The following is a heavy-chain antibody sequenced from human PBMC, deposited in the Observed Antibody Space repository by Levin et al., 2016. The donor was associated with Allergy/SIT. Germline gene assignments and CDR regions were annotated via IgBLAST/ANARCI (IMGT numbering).Heavy chain of an antibody. CDR1: GFTFSSYS. CDR2: ISSSSSYI. V-gene: IGHV3-21*01. D-gene: IGHD5-12*01. Sequence: GESLKISCAASGFTFSSYSMNWVRQAPGKGLEWVSSISSSSSYIYYAGSVKGRFTISRDNAKNSLYLQMNSLRAEDTAVYYCARDSDVDIVATTETEPNYYYYGMDVWGQGTTVTVSS. CDR3: ARDSDVDIVATTETEPNYYYYGMDV. J-gene: IGHJ6*02.